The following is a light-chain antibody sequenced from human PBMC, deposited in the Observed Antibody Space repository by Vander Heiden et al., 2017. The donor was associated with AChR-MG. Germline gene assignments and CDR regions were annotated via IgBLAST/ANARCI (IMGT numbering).Light chain of an antibody. CDR1: SGHTKNA. V-gene: IGLV4-69*01. J-gene: IGLJ1*01. CDR2: INSDGSR. Sequence: QLVLTQSPSASASLGASVRPTCTLSSGHTKNAIAWHQQRPGKGPRYLMKINSDGSRRKGDGISDRFSGSSSGAERYLTISSLQFEDEADYYCQTWGTVIPYVFGTGTKVTVL. CDR3: QTWGTVIPYV.